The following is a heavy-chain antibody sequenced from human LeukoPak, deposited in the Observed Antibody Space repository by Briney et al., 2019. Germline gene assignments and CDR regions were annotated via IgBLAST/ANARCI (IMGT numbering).Heavy chain of an antibody. J-gene: IGHJ4*02. V-gene: IGHV5-51*01. D-gene: IGHD3-22*01. CDR1: GYSFTSYW. Sequence: ESLKISCKGSGYSFTSYWIGWVRQMPGKGLEWMGIIYPGDSDTRYSPSFQGQVTISADKSISTAYLQWSSLKASDTAVYYCARRYYDSSGYKYYFDYWGQGTLVTVSS. CDR3: ARRYYDSSGYKYYFDY. CDR2: IYPGDSDT.